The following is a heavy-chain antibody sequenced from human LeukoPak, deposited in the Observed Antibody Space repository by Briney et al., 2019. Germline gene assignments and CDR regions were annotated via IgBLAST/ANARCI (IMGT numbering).Heavy chain of an antibody. CDR1: GFTFSDYY. CDR3: ARDATMVRKYFDY. D-gene: IGHD3-10*01. Sequence: GGSLRLSCAASGFTFSDYYMSWVRQAPGKGLEWVSYISSSGSTIYYADSVKGRFTISRDNAKNSLYLQMNSLRAEDTAVYYCARDATMVRKYFDYWGQGTLVTVSS. J-gene: IGHJ4*02. CDR2: ISSSGSTI. V-gene: IGHV3-11*01.